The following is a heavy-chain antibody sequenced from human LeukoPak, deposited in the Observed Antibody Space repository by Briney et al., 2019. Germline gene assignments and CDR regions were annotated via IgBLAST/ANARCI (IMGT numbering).Heavy chain of an antibody. CDR1: GGSISSYY. Sequence: PSETLSLTCTVSGGSISSYYWSWIRQPPGKGLEWIGYIYYSGSTNYNPSLKSRVTISVDTSKNQFSLKLSSVTAADTAVYYCARGSYSNYESYMDVWGKGTTVTVSS. V-gene: IGHV4-59*08. D-gene: IGHD4-11*01. J-gene: IGHJ6*03. CDR2: IYYSGST. CDR3: ARGSYSNYESYMDV.